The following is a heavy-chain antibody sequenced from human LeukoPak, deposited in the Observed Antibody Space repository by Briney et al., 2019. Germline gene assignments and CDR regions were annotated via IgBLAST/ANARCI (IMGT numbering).Heavy chain of an antibody. Sequence: GGSLRLSCAASGFTFSSYSMNWVRQAPGKGLEWVSSISSSSSYIYCADSVKGRFTISRDNAKNSLYLQMNSLRAEDTAVYYCARDRDIVVVTAGDAFDIWGQGTMVTVSS. D-gene: IGHD2-21*02. CDR1: GFTFSSYS. J-gene: IGHJ3*02. CDR2: ISSSSSYI. CDR3: ARDRDIVVVTAGDAFDI. V-gene: IGHV3-21*01.